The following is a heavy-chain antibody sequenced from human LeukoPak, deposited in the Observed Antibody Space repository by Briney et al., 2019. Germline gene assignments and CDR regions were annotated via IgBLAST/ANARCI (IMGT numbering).Heavy chain of an antibody. CDR2: ISWNSGSI. V-gene: IGHV3-9*01. D-gene: IGHD3-22*01. CDR1: GFTFDDYA. CDR3: AKGGPYDADAFDI. Sequence: GRSLRLSCAASGFTFDDYAMHWVRQAPGKGLEWVSGISWNSGSIDYVGSVKGRFTMSRDNAKNSLYLQMNSLRTEDTALYYCAKGGPYDADAFDIWGQGTMVTVSS. J-gene: IGHJ3*02.